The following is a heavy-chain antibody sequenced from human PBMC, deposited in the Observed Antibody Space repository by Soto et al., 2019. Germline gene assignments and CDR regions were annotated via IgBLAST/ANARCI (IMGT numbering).Heavy chain of an antibody. CDR3: AGSYYGSGTPYYYGMDV. Sequence: QVQLVQSGAEVKKPGASVKVSCKASGYTFTSYGISWVRQAPGHGLEWMGWISAYNGNTNYAQKLQGRVTMTTDTSTSTAYVERRSLRSDDTALYYCAGSYYGSGTPYYYGMDVWGQGTTVTVSS. D-gene: IGHD3-10*01. J-gene: IGHJ6*02. CDR1: GYTFTSYG. V-gene: IGHV1-18*01. CDR2: ISAYNGNT.